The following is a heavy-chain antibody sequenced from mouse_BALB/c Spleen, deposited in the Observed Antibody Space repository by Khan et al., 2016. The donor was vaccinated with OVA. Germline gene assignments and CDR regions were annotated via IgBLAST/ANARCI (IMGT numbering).Heavy chain of an antibody. Sequence: QVQLKQSGAELVRPGASVKLSCKTSGYIFTSYWIHWVKQRSTQGLEWIARTYPGTGSTYYNEKFKGKATLTADNSSSTAYMQLSSLTSEDSAVYFYAGPSGSSHYFDYWGQGTTLAVSS. V-gene: IGHV1-76*01. CDR3: AGPSGSSHYFDY. J-gene: IGHJ2*01. CDR2: TYPGTGST. CDR1: GYIFTSYW. D-gene: IGHD1-1*01.